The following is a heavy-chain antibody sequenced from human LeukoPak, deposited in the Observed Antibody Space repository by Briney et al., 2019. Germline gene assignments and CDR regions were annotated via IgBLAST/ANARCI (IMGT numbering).Heavy chain of an antibody. D-gene: IGHD3-22*01. CDR1: GGSISSYY. CDR2: IYYSGST. CDR3: ARSSRVGSSGYHDAFDI. V-gene: IGHV4-59*01. J-gene: IGHJ3*02. Sequence: SETLSLTCTVSGGSISSYYWSWIRQPPGKGLEWIGYIYYSGSTNYNPSLKSRVTISVDTSKNQFSLKLSSVTAADTAVYYCARSSRVGSSGYHDAFDIWGQGTMVTVSS.